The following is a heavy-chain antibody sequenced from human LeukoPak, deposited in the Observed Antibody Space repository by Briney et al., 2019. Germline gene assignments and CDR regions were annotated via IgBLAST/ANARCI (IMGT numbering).Heavy chain of an antibody. J-gene: IGHJ4*02. V-gene: IGHV3-30*19. Sequence: GGSLRLSCEASGFTFSSYDMHWVRQAPGKGLEWVAVISYDGSNKYYADSVKGRFTISRDNSKNTLYLQMNSLRAEDTAVYYCARDSWPGYCSSTSCYGYLVYWGQGTLVTVSS. CDR1: GFTFSSYD. CDR2: ISYDGSNK. CDR3: ARDSWPGYCSSTSCYGYLVY. D-gene: IGHD2-2*01.